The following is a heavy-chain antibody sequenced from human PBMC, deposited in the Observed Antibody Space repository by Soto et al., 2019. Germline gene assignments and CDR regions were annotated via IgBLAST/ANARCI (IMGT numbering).Heavy chain of an antibody. D-gene: IGHD2-8*01. CDR2: INWNGGST. J-gene: IGHJ6*02. V-gene: IGHV3-20*04. CDR1: GFTFDDYG. CDR3: ARVRRDRMVYATNYYYYGMDV. Sequence: PGGSLRLSCAASGFTFDDYGMSWVRQAPGKGLEWVSGINWNGGSTGYADSVKGRFTISRDNAKNSLYLQMNSLRAEDTALYYCARVRRDRMVYATNYYYYGMDVWGQGTTVTVSS.